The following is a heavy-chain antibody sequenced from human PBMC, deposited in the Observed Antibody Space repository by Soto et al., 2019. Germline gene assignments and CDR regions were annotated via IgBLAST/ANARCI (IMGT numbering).Heavy chain of an antibody. J-gene: IGHJ4*02. Sequence: QVQLVQSGAEVKKPGASVKVSCRASGYTFTNYAFHWVRQAPGQRLEWMGWIHAGNGNTRYSQKFQGRVTITRDTSASIAYMELSSLTSEDTAVYYCARDEDYWGQGTLVTVSS. CDR3: ARDEDY. CDR2: IHAGNGNT. CDR1: GYTFTNYA. V-gene: IGHV1-3*01.